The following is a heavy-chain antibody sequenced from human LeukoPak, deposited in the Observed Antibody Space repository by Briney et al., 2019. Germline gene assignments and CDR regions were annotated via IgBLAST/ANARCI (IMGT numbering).Heavy chain of an antibody. CDR3: ARGNLGTTGTFDFDY. D-gene: IGHD1-1*01. Sequence: SETLSLTCTVSGGSISSYYWSWIRQPPGKGLEWIGYIYYSGSTNYNPSLKSRVTISVDTSKNQFSLKLSSVTAADTAVYYCARGNLGTTGTFDFDYWGQGTLVTVSS. V-gene: IGHV4-59*01. J-gene: IGHJ4*02. CDR2: IYYSGST. CDR1: GGSISSYY.